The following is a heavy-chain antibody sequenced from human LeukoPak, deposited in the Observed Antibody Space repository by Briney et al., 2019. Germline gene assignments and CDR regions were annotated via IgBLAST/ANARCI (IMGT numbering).Heavy chain of an antibody. V-gene: IGHV4-59*01. CDR3: ARDVAAAGNNWFDP. Sequence: SETLSLTCTVSGGSISSYYWSWIRQPPGKGLEWIGYIYYSGSTNYNPSLKSRVTISVDTSKNQFSLKLSSVTAADPAVYYCARDVAAAGNNWFDPWGQGTLVTVSS. D-gene: IGHD6-13*01. CDR2: IYYSGST. J-gene: IGHJ5*02. CDR1: GGSISSYY.